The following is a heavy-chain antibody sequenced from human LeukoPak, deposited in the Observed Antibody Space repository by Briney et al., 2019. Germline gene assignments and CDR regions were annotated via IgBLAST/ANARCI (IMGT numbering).Heavy chain of an antibody. D-gene: IGHD6-19*01. J-gene: IGHJ4*02. CDR2: IIPIFGTT. Sequence: ASVKVSCKASGGTFSSNAISWVRQAPGQGLEWMGRIIPIFGTTKYAQKFQGRVTITTDETTSTAYMELSSLRSEDTAVYYCARGDGSAFDYWGQGTLVTVSS. CDR3: ARGDGSAFDY. V-gene: IGHV1-69*05. CDR1: GGTFSSNA.